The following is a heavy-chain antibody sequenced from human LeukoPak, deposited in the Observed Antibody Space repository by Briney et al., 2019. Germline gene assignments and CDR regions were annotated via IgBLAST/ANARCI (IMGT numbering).Heavy chain of an antibody. CDR2: IYTSGGT. D-gene: IGHD6-6*01. J-gene: IGHJ4*02. CDR3: ARLTRLSTSPDRYYLDY. Sequence: SETLALTCTVSGDSISSYYWSWIRQPPGKGLEWIGYIYTSGGTNYIPSLKARVTISIDTSKNQFSLKLSSVTAADSAVYYCARLTRLSTSPDRYYLDYWGQGTLVTVSS. V-gene: IGHV4-4*09. CDR1: GDSISSYY.